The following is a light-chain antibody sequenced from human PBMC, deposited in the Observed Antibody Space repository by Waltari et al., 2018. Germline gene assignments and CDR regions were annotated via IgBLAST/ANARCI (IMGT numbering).Light chain of an antibody. CDR1: PPNLRARHA. Sequence: QSVLTQPPSVSGAPGHRVTASCPGSPPNLRARHAFARSQPPPRTAPKLLIYANNNRPSGVPDRFSGSKSGTSASLAITGLQADDEADYYCQSYDTSLSGSNWVFGGGTKLTVL. CDR3: QSYDTSLSGSNWV. J-gene: IGLJ3*02. CDR2: ANN. V-gene: IGLV1-40*01.